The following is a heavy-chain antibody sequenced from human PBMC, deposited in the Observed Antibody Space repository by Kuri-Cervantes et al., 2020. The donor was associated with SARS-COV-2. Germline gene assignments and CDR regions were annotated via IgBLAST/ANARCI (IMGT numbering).Heavy chain of an antibody. Sequence: GESLKISCAACGFTFSSYDMHWVRQATGKGLEWVSAIGTAGDTYYPGSVKGQFTISRENAKNSLYLQMNSLRAEDTAVYYCARLGSSSWYDYYYMDVWGKGTTVTVSS. V-gene: IGHV3-13*03. J-gene: IGHJ6*03. CDR2: IGTAGDT. D-gene: IGHD6-13*01. CDR3: ARLGSSSWYDYYYMDV. CDR1: GFTFSSYD.